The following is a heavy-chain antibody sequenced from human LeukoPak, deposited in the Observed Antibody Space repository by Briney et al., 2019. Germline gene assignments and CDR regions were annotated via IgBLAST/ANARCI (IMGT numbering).Heavy chain of an antibody. CDR3: ARGRYSSGWWADY. J-gene: IGHJ4*02. D-gene: IGHD6-19*01. Sequence: PSQTLSLTCTVSGGSISSDNYSWSWIRQPAGKGLEWIGRVYTSGSTYYNPSLKSRVTISVDTSKNQFSLKLSSVTAADTAVYYCARGRYSSGWWADYWGQGTLVTVSS. CDR1: GGSISSDNYS. V-gene: IGHV4-61*02. CDR2: VYTSGST.